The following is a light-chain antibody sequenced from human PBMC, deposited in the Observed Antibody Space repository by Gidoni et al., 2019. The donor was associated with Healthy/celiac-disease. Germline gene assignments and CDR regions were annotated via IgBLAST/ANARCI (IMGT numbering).Light chain of an antibody. CDR1: SLRSYY. CDR3: NSRDSSGNHVV. V-gene: IGLV3-19*01. CDR2: GKN. J-gene: IGLJ2*01. Sequence: SSELTKDPAVSVALGPTVRITCQGDSLRSYYASWYQQKPGQAPVLVIYGKNNRPSGSPDRFSGSSSGNIASLTITGAQAEDEADYYCNSRDSSGNHVVYGGGTKLTVL.